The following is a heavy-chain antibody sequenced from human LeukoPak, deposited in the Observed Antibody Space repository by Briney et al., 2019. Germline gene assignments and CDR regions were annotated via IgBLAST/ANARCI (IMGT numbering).Heavy chain of an antibody. J-gene: IGHJ3*02. CDR3: AREGDYYDSSGYNRDAFDI. Sequence: ASVKVSCKASGGTFISYAISWVRQAPGQGLEWMGGIIPIFGTANYAQKFQGRVTITTDESTSTAYMELSSLRSEDTAVYYCAREGDYYDSSGYNRDAFDIWGQGTMVTVSS. V-gene: IGHV1-69*05. CDR2: IIPIFGTA. D-gene: IGHD3-22*01. CDR1: GGTFISYA.